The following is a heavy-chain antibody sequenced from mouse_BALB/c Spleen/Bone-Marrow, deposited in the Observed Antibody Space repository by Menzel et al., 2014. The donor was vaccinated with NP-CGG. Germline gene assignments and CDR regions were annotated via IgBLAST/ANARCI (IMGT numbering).Heavy chain of an antibody. CDR1: GFSLTSCG. J-gene: IGHJ4*01. Sequence: VKLMESGLGLVAPSQSLSITCTVSGFSLTSCGVHWVRQPPGKVLEWLGVIWAGGSTNYNAALMSRLSISKDNSKSQVFLKMNSLQTDDTAMYYCARGSYYEGAMDYWGQGTSVTVSS. V-gene: IGHV2-9*02. CDR2: IWAGGST. CDR3: ARGSYYEGAMDY. D-gene: IGHD1-1*01.